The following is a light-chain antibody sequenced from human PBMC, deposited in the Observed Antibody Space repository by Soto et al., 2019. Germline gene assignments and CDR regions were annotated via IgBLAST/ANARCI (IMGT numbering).Light chain of an antibody. CDR2: GTS. J-gene: IGKJ1*01. CDR1: QSVSSSY. Sequence: EIVLTQSTDTLSLSPGERANLACRASQSVSSSYLAWYQQTPGQAPRLLIYGTSNRATGIPDRFSGSGSGTDFTLTISRLEPEDFAVYYCQHYGNSRWTFGQGTKVEIK. CDR3: QHYGNSRWT. V-gene: IGKV3-20*01.